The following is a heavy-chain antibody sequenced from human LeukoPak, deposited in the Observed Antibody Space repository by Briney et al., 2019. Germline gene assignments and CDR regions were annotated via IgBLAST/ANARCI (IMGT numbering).Heavy chain of an antibody. CDR3: ARDFVGWPGRNNWFDP. V-gene: IGHV7-4-1*02. Sequence: GASVKVSCKASGYTFTGYYMHWVRQAPGQGLEWMGWINTNTGNPTYAQGFTGRFVFSLDTSVSTAYLQISSLKAEDTAVYYCARDFVGWPGRNNWFDPWGQGTLVTVSS. CDR1: GYTFTGYY. J-gene: IGHJ5*02. D-gene: IGHD6-19*01. CDR2: INTNTGNP.